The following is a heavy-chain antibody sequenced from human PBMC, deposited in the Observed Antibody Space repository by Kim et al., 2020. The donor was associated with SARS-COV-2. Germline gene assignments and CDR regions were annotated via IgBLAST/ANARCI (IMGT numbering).Heavy chain of an antibody. V-gene: IGHV4-30-4*01. CDR2: IYYTGSS. CDR3: ARGPPIGGGDCYSH. Sequence: SETLSLTCTVSGGSISSGDYYWSWIRQPPGKGLEWIGYIYYTGSSHYNPSLNSRVTISIDTSKNQFSLKLSSVTAADTAVYYCARGPPIGGGDCYSHWSQGTLVTVSS. J-gene: IGHJ4*02. D-gene: IGHD2-21*02. CDR1: GGSISSGDYY.